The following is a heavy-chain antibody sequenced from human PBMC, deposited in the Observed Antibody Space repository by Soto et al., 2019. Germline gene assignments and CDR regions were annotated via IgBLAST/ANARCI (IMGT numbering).Heavy chain of an antibody. CDR2: INQDGSEK. CDR3: ARGPN. J-gene: IGHJ4*02. CDR1: GFNFNRDW. Sequence: PGGSLRLSCAASGFNFNRDWMSWVRQVPEKGQKWVATINQDGSEKYYVDSVKGRFTISRDNAKNSLYLQMNSLRAEDTAVYYCARGPNWGQGTLVTVSS. V-gene: IGHV3-7*01.